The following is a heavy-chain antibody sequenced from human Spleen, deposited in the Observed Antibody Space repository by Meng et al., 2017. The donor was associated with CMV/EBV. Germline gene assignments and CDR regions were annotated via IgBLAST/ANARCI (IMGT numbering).Heavy chain of an antibody. CDR1: GFTFSSYS. V-gene: IGHV3-48*04. CDR2: ISMSGSTI. CDR3: ARDTSGALDY. D-gene: IGHD2-8*01. Sequence: GGPLRLSCAASGFTFSSYSINWVRQAPGKGLDWVSYISMSGSTIYYADSVKGRFTISRDNAKNSLYLQMNSLRVEDTAVYYCARDTSGALDYWGQGTLVTVSS. J-gene: IGHJ4*02.